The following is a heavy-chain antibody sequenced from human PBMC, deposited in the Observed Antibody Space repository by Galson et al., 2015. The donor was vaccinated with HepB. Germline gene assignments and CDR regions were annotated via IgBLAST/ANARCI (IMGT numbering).Heavy chain of an antibody. J-gene: IGHJ4*02. D-gene: IGHD3-3*01. CDR3: AKVLLEWRNGFDY. CDR1: GFTFSRYT. CDR2: ISGTAGTT. Sequence: SLRLSCAASGFTFSRYTMNWVRQAPGKGLEWVSVISGTAGTTYYADSVKGRFTISRDNSKNTLYLQMNSLRAEDTAVYYCAKVLLEWRNGFDYWGQGTLVTVSS. V-gene: IGHV3-23*01.